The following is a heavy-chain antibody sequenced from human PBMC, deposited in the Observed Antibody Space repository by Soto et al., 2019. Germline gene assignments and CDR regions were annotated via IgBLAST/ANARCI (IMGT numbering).Heavy chain of an antibody. CDR1: VGSFSGYY. D-gene: IGHD3-10*01. J-gene: IGHJ6*02. CDR2: VNHSGGT. V-gene: IGHV4-34*01. CDR3: ARAGSTMVRGVIWTSERKYYYYYGMDV. Sequence: SETLSLTCAVYVGSFSGYYWSWFRQPPGKGLEWIWEVNHSGGTNYNPSLKSRVTISVETSKNQFSLKLSSVTAADTAVYYCARAGSTMVRGVIWTSERKYYYYYGMDVWGPGTTVTVSS.